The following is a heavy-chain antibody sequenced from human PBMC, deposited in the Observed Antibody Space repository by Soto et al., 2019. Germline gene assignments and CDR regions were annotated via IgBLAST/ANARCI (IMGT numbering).Heavy chain of an antibody. CDR3: ATGGVDV. V-gene: IGHV3-15*01. Sequence: EMKLEESGGGLVKPGGSLGLSCVASGFTFSDVWMGWVRQAPGKGLQWVGRIKSESDGGAADYAAPVKGRFIITRDDLKDTLHLQMNSLKTEDTATYYCATGGVDVWGQGTKVIVSS. J-gene: IGHJ6*02. CDR1: GFTFSDVW. CDR2: IKSESDGGAA.